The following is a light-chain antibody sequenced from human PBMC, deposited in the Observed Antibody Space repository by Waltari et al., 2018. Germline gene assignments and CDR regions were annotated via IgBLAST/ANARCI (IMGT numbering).Light chain of an antibody. J-gene: IGLJ2*01. V-gene: IGLV2-14*03. Sequence: QSAPTQPASVSGSTGQSLTVSCTGVDPRKFVSWYQQQPGKAPRLIISGVSERPSGVSHRFSGSKSGSTAYLTISGLQAEDEANYFCTSYAGSTLFVIFGGGTKLTVL. CDR1: VDPRKF. CDR3: TSYAGSTLFVI. CDR2: GVS.